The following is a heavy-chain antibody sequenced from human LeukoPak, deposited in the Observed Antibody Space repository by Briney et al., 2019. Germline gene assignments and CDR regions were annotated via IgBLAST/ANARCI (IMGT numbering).Heavy chain of an antibody. V-gene: IGHV3-74*03. CDR3: ARARYSSSWYRNYFDY. CDR1: GFTFSTYW. J-gene: IGHJ4*02. CDR2: INSDGSST. Sequence: PGGSLRLSCAASGFTFSTYWMHWVRQAPGKGLVWVSRINSDGSSTTYADSVKGRFTISRDNSKNTLYLQMNSLRAEDTAVYYCARARYSSSWYRNYFDYWGQGTLVTVSS. D-gene: IGHD6-13*01.